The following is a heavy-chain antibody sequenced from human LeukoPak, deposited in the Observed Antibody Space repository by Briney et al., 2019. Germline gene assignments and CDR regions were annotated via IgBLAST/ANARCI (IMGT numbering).Heavy chain of an antibody. Sequence: GESLKISCKVSGYSLSSYWMGWVGQMPGKGLEWMGIIWPGDSDTRYSPSFQGQVTISADKSITTAYLQWSSLKASDTAMYYCATYSSGWYYAFDIWGQGTMVTVSS. CDR1: GYSLSSYW. CDR2: IWPGDSDT. J-gene: IGHJ3*02. D-gene: IGHD6-19*01. CDR3: ATYSSGWYYAFDI. V-gene: IGHV5-51*01.